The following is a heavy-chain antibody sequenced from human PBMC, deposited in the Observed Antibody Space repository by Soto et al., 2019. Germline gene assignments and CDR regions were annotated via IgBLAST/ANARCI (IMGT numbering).Heavy chain of an antibody. V-gene: IGHV3-7*01. J-gene: IGHJ4*02. CDR3: ARGYCRDGSCTAAGFDS. Sequence: GGSLRLSCAASEFTFTSHWMSWVRQAPGKGLEWVANIGQDGDEKYYVDSVKGRFSISRDNAKNSLYLQMNSLRAEDSAVYYCARGYCRDGSCTAAGFDSWGQGTQVTVSS. CDR2: IGQDGDEK. CDR1: EFTFTSHW. D-gene: IGHD2-15*01.